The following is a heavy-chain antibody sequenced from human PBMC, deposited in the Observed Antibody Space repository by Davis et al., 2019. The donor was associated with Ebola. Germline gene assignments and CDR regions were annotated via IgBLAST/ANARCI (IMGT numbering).Heavy chain of an antibody. J-gene: IGHJ4*02. CDR1: GYSFISYW. D-gene: IGHD7-27*01. Sequence: KVSCKGSGYSFISYWIGWVRQMPGKGLEWMGIIYPGGFDTRYSPSFQGQVTISADKSTSTAYLQWSSLKASDAAIYYCARHTGVASLTSADYWGQGTLVTVSS. CDR2: IYPGGFDT. V-gene: IGHV5-51*01. CDR3: ARHTGVASLTSADY.